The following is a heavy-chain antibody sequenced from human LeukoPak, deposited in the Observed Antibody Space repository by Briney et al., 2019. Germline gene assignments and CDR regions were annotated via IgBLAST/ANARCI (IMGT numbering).Heavy chain of an antibody. J-gene: IGHJ4*02. CDR2: IYYSGST. V-gene: IGHV4-39*01. Sequence: SETLSLTCTVSGDFLSNCAYYWGWIRQPPGKGLEWIGSIYYSGSTYYNPSLKSRVTISVDTSKNQFSLKLSSVTAADTAVYYCARLNQWELLFDYWGQGTLVTVSS. CDR1: GDFLSNCAYY. D-gene: IGHD1-26*01. CDR3: ARLNQWELLFDY.